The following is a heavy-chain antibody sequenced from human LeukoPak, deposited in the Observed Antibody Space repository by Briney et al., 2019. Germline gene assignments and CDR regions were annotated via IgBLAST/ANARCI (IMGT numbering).Heavy chain of an antibody. CDR3: ARDTEAKCGSPYGIRN. Sequence: PSETLSLTCTVSGGSISSYYWSWIRQPAGKGLEWIGRIYTSGSTNYNPSLKSRVTMSVDTSKKQFSLNLSSVTAADTAVYYCARDTEAKCGSPYGIRNWGQGTLVTVSS. D-gene: IGHD3-10*01. J-gene: IGHJ4*02. CDR2: IYTSGST. V-gene: IGHV4-4*07. CDR1: GGSISSYY.